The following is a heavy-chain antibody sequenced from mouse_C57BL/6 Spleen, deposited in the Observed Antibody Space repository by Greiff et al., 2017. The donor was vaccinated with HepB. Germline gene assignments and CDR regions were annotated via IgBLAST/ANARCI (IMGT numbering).Heavy chain of an antibody. Sequence: EVKLMESGGDLVKPGGSLKLSCAASGFTFSSYGMSWVRQTPDKRLEWVATISSGGSYTYYPDSVKGRFTISRDNAKNTLYLQMSSLKSEDTAMYYCAKVDYDWGQGTLVTVSA. D-gene: IGHD2-4*01. V-gene: IGHV5-6*01. J-gene: IGHJ3*01. CDR2: ISSGGSYT. CDR1: GFTFSSYG. CDR3: AKVDYD.